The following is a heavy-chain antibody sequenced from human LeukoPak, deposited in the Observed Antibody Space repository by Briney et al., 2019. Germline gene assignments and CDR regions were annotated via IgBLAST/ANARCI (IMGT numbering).Heavy chain of an antibody. V-gene: IGHV1-2*02. CDR3: ARELGYSSSWTDDNWFDP. CDR1: GYTFTGYY. J-gene: IGHJ5*02. CDR2: INPNSGGT. Sequence: ASVKVSCKASGYTFTGYYMHWVRQAPGQGHEWMGWINPNSGGTNYAQKFQGRVTMTRDTSISTAYMELSRLRSDDTAVYYCARELGYSSSWTDDNWFDPWGQGTLVTVSS. D-gene: IGHD6-13*01.